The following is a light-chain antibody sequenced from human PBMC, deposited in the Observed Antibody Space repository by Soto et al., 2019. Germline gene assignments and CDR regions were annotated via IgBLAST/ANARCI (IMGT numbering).Light chain of an antibody. V-gene: IGKV3-11*01. CDR1: QSVRRY. Sequence: EIVLTQSPATLSLSPGERATLSCRASQSVRRYFAWYQQKPGQAPRLLIYDASSRATGIPARLSGSGSGTAFTLTISSLEPEEVADYYGQQRSDWALRFGQGTKVEIK. CDR2: DAS. J-gene: IGKJ1*01. CDR3: QQRSDWALR.